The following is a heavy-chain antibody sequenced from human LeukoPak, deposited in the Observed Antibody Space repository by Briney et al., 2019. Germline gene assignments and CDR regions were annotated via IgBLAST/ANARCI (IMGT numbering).Heavy chain of an antibody. D-gene: IGHD5-18*01. CDR1: GFTVSSNY. Sequence: GGSLRLSCAVSGFTVSSNYMSWVRQAPGKGLEWVSIIYSGGSIYYADSVTGRFTISRDNSKNTLYLQVNSLRAEDTAVYYCARDQDTAHAFDIWGQGTMVTVSS. CDR2: IYSGGSI. CDR3: ARDQDTAHAFDI. J-gene: IGHJ3*02. V-gene: IGHV3-66*01.